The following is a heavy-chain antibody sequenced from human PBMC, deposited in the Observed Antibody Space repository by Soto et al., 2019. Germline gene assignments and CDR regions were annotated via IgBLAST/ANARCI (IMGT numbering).Heavy chain of an antibody. Sequence: PGESLKISCKGSGYSFTSYWIGWVRQMPGKGLEWMGIIYPGDSDTRYSPSFQGQVTISADKSISTAYLQWSSLKASDTAMYYCARVEMYYDFWSGYRQYYFDYWGQGTLVTVSS. V-gene: IGHV5-51*01. CDR1: GYSFTSYW. J-gene: IGHJ4*02. CDR2: IYPGDSDT. CDR3: ARVEMYYDFWSGYRQYYFDY. D-gene: IGHD3-3*01.